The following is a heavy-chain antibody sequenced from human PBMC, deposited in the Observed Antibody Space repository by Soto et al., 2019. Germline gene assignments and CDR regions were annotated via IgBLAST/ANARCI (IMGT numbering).Heavy chain of an antibody. J-gene: IGHJ5*02. D-gene: IGHD6-13*01. CDR1: GFTFSSYG. Sequence: QVQLVESGGGVVQPGRSLRLSCAASGFTFSSYGMHWVRQAPGKGLEWVAVIWYDGSNKYYADSVKGRFTISRDNSKNTRYLQMNSLRAEDTAVYYCAREVAAGINWFDPWGQGTLVTVSS. CDR3: AREVAAGINWFDP. V-gene: IGHV3-33*01. CDR2: IWYDGSNK.